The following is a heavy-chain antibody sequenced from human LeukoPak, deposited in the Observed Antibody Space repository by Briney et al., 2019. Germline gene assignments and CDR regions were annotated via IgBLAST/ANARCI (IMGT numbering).Heavy chain of an antibody. V-gene: IGHV3-7*01. CDR2: IKQDGSEK. CDR1: GFTFSNYW. Sequence: PGGSLRLSCAASGFTFSNYWMNWVRQAPGKGLEWVANIKQDGSEKYYVDSVKGRFTISRDNAKNSLYLQIKSLRAEDTAVYYCARGVWFGYSTNDYWGREPWSPSPQ. J-gene: IGHJ4*02. D-gene: IGHD3-10*01. CDR3: ARGVWFGYSTNDY.